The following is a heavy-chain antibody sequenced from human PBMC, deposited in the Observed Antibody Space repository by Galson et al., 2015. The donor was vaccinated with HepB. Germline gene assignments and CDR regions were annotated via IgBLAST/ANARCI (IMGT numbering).Heavy chain of an antibody. CDR2: ISSNGGST. D-gene: IGHD5-18*01. Sequence: SLRLSCAASGFTFSSYAMHWVRQALGKGLEYVSAISSNGGSTYYANSVKGRFTISRDNSKNTLYLQMGSLRAEDMAVYYCARFGYSYGWAFDYWGQGTLVTVSS. V-gene: IGHV3-64*01. J-gene: IGHJ4*02. CDR1: GFTFSSYA. CDR3: ARFGYSYGWAFDY.